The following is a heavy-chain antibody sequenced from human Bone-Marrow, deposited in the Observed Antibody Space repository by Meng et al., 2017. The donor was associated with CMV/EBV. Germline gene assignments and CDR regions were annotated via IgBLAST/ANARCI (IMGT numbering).Heavy chain of an antibody. CDR2: IIPIFGTA. V-gene: IGHV1-69*05. CDR3: ARGRLYCSSTSCYPQAFDI. J-gene: IGHJ3*02. CDR1: GGTFSSYA. D-gene: IGHD2-2*01. Sequence: SVKVSCKASGGTFSSYAISWVRQAPGQGLEWMGGIIPIFGTANYAQKFQGRVTITTDESTSTAYMELSSLRSEDTAVYYCARGRLYCSSTSCYPQAFDIWGQGKMVNVSS.